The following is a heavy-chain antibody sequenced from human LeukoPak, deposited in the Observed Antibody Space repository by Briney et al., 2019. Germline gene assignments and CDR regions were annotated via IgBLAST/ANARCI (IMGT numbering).Heavy chain of an antibody. V-gene: IGHV3-23*01. CDR1: GFTFSSYG. CDR3: ARDLTVRGQGSSSWYRWFDP. CDR2: ISGSGGST. D-gene: IGHD6-13*01. J-gene: IGHJ5*02. Sequence: GGSLRLSCAASGFTFSSYGMSWVRQAPGKGLEWVSAISGSGGSTYYADSVKGRFTISRDNAKNSLYLQMNSLRAEDTAVYYCARDLTVRGQGSSSWYRWFDPWGQGTLVTVSS.